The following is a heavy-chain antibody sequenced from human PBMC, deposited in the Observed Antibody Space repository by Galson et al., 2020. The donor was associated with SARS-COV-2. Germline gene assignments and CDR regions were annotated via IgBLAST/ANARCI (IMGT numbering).Heavy chain of an antibody. CDR1: GYTLSSYY. D-gene: IGHD1-26*01. CDR2: INPSGGSA. J-gene: IGHJ4*02. V-gene: IGHV1-46*03. Sequence: ASVKVSCKSSGYTLSSYYMHWVRQAPGQGLEWMGIINPSGGSASYSHKFQGRITMTRDTSTSTVYMELNSLTSDDMAVYYCARGRVSGGYWGQGTLVIVSS. CDR3: ARGRVSGGY.